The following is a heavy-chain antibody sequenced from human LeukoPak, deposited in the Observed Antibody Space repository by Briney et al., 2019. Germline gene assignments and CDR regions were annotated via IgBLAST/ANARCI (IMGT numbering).Heavy chain of an antibody. CDR3: ARQFDP. V-gene: IGHV4-38-2*02. CDR1: GYSISSGYY. CDR2: IYHSGST. Sequence: PSETLSLTCTVSGYSISSGYYWGWIRQPPGKGLEWIGSIYHSGSTYYNPSLKSRVTISVDTSKNQFSLKLSSATAADTAVYYCARQFDPWGQGTLVTVSS. J-gene: IGHJ5*02.